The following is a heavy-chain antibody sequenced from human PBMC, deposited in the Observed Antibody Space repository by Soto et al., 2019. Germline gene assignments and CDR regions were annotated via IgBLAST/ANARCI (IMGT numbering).Heavy chain of an antibody. Sequence: GGSLRLSCAASRFTFSSYAMHWVRQAPGKGLEWVAVISYDGSNKYYADSVKGRFTISRDNSKNTLYLQMNSLRAEDTAVYYCAREYYYDSSGYYWVGAFDIWGQGTMVTV. V-gene: IGHV3-30-3*01. D-gene: IGHD3-22*01. J-gene: IGHJ3*02. CDR2: ISYDGSNK. CDR1: RFTFSSYA. CDR3: AREYYYDSSGYYWVGAFDI.